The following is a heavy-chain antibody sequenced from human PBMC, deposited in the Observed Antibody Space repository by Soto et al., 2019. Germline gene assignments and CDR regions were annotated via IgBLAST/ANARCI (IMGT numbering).Heavy chain of an antibody. V-gene: IGHV3-30*18. Sequence: QVQLVESGGGVVQPGRSLRLSCAASGFTFSSYGMHWVRQAPGKGLEWVAVISYDGITKYYADSVKGRFTISRDNSKNTLYLQMNSLRAEDTAVYYCAKDKRVYCSGGSCYYGIDVWGQGTRVTVSS. J-gene: IGHJ6*02. CDR1: GFTFSSYG. D-gene: IGHD2-15*01. CDR2: ISYDGITK. CDR3: AKDKRVYCSGGSCYYGIDV.